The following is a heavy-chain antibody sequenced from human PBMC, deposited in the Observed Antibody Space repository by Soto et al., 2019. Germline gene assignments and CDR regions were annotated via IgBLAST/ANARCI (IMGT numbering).Heavy chain of an antibody. CDR2: ISGSGGST. CDR3: AKEKERIAAAAGGDY. Sequence: PGGSMRLSCTAFGFTFSSYAMRWVRQATWKGLEWVSAISGSGGSTYYADSVKGRFTISRDNSKNTLYLQMNSLRAEDTAVYYCAKEKERIAAAAGGDYWGQGTLVTVSS. V-gene: IGHV3-23*01. D-gene: IGHD6-13*01. J-gene: IGHJ4*02. CDR1: GFTFSSYA.